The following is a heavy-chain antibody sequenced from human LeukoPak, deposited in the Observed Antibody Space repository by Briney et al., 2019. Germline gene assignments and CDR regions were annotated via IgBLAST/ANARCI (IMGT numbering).Heavy chain of an antibody. V-gene: IGHV4-31*03. D-gene: IGHD2-21*01. CDR1: GGSISSGGYY. CDR2: IYYSGST. J-gene: IGHJ4*02. Sequence: SETLSLTRTVSGGSISSGGYYWSWIRQHPGKGLEWIGYIYYSGSTYYNPSLKSRVTISVDTSKNQFSLKLSSVTAADTAVYYCARVFFYYFDYWGQGTLVTVSS. CDR3: ARVFFYYFDY.